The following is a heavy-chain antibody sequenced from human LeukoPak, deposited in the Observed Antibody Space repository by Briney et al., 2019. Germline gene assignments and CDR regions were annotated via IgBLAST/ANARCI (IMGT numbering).Heavy chain of an antibody. CDR2: IKHDGSEK. CDR3: ATPLDYFDMSDSHQGGD. V-gene: IGHV3-7*03. CDR1: VFTFSRHW. D-gene: IGHD3-22*01. Sequence: HPGGSLRLSCAASVFTFSRHWMTWVRQAPWKGREWVANIKHDGSEKNYVDSVKGRFTISRDNAKNSLYLQMNSLRAEDTAVYYCATPLDYFDMSDSHQGGDWGQGTLVTVSS. J-gene: IGHJ4*02.